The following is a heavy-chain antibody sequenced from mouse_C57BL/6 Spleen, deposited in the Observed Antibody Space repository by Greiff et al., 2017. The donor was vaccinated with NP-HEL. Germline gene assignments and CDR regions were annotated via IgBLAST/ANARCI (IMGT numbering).Heavy chain of an antibody. Sequence: VQLQQSGPELVKPGASVKISCKASGYSFTGYYMNWVKQSPEKSLEWIGEINPSTGGTTYNQKFKAKAKLTVDKSSSTAYMQLKSLTSEDSAVYYCARRGTGTAWFAYWGQGTLVTVSA. CDR1: GYSFTGYY. CDR2: INPSTGGT. CDR3: ARRGTGTAWFAY. D-gene: IGHD4-1*01. V-gene: IGHV1-42*01. J-gene: IGHJ3*01.